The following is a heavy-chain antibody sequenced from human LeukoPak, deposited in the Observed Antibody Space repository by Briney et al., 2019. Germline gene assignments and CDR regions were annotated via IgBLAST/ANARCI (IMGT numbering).Heavy chain of an antibody. CDR1: GFTFSSYG. Sequence: GGSLRLSCAASGFTFSSYGMHGVRQAPGKGLEWVAFIRYDGSNKYYADSVKGRFTISRDNSKNTLYLQMNSLRAEDTAVYYCAKAEDYVWGSYRSFDYWGQGTLVTVSS. V-gene: IGHV3-30*02. CDR2: IRYDGSNK. D-gene: IGHD3-16*02. J-gene: IGHJ4*02. CDR3: AKAEDYVWGSYRSFDY.